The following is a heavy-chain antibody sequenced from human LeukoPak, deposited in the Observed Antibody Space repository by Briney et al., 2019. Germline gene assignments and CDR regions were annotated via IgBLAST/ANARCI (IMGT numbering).Heavy chain of an antibody. CDR2: IYYSGST. CDR1: GGTISSGGYT. D-gene: IGHD2-15*01. V-gene: IGHV4-30-4*07. CDR3: AAAIGGPSTFDY. J-gene: IGHJ4*02. Sequence: SETLTLTCAASGGTISSGGYTWSWLRPPPGKGLEWIGYIYYSGSTYYNPSLKSRVTISVDTSKNQFSLKLSSVTAADTAVYYCAAAIGGPSTFDYWGQGTLVTVSS.